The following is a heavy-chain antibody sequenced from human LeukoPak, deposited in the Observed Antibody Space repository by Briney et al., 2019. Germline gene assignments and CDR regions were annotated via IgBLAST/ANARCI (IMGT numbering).Heavy chain of an antibody. CDR1: GISYSDFW. D-gene: IGHD6-13*01. V-gene: IGHV3-7*04. J-gene: IGHJ4*02. CDR3: AREHSLCGSSSSYS. CDR2: ISQDGSDK. Sequence: GGSLRLSCAASGISYSDFWLSWLRQVPGKGLEGVASISQDGSDKHYVDSVKGRFTLSRDNTKNSLYLQMNSLRAEDTAVYYCAREHSLCGSSSSYSWGQRTMVTVSS.